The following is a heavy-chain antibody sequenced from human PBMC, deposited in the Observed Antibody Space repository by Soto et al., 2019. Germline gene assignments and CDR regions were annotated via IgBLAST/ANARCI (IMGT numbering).Heavy chain of an antibody. CDR1: GFTFNSFE. V-gene: IGHV3-48*03. J-gene: IGHJ3*02. D-gene: IGHD3-22*01. CDR2: ISSRSTTI. CDR3: ARGPGYFDTYEEVESFDI. Sequence: EVQLVESGGGLIHPGGSLRLSCTASGFTFNSFEMNWVRQAPGRGLEWVSYISSRSTTIYYADSVKGRFTISRDNANHSLYLQMNILRAEDTATYYCARGPGYFDTYEEVESFDIWGRGTLITVS.